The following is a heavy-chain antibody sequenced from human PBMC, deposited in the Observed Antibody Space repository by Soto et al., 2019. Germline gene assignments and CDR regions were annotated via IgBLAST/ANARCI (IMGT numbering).Heavy chain of an antibody. CDR3: AGGVLSGSYYNWFDP. Sequence: QVQLVQSGAEVKKPGASVKVSCKASGYTFTGYYMHWVRQAPGQGLEWMGWINPNSGGTDYAQKFQGRVTMTRDTSISTVYMELSRLRSDDTAVYYCAGGVLSGSYYNWFDPWGQGTPVTVSS. V-gene: IGHV1-2*02. J-gene: IGHJ5*02. D-gene: IGHD1-26*01. CDR2: INPNSGGT. CDR1: GYTFTGYY.